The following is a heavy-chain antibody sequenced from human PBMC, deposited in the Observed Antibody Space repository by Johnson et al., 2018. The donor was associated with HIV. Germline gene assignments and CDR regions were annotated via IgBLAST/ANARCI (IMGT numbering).Heavy chain of an antibody. CDR1: GFTFSSYG. J-gene: IGHJ3*02. D-gene: IGHD3-10*01. CDR3: AREVEITMVQGVIIGDAFDI. V-gene: IGHV3-30*03. Sequence: QVQLVESGGGVVQPGRSLRLSCAASGFTFSSYGMHWVRQAPGKGLEWVAVISYDGSKKYYSDSVKGRFTISRDNAKNSLYLQMNSLRAEDTALYYCAREVEITMVQGVIIGDAFDIWGQGTMVTVSS. CDR2: ISYDGSKK.